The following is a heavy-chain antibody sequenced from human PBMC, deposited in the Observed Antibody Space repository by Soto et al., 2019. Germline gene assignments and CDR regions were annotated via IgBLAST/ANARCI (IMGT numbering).Heavy chain of an antibody. CDR2: IYYTENT. CDR3: ARLNGYCVSTGCHGYYGMDV. CDR1: VGSVSSHSYS. D-gene: IGHD2-2*03. Sequence: QLQLQESGPGLVKPSETLSLTCTVSVGSVSSHSYSWGWIRQSPGKWLGWIGIIYYTENTYYNPSLLSRVTIPADPSMNECSLMLSSVTAADPAVYYCARLNGYCVSTGCHGYYGMDVWGQGTTVTVSS. V-gene: IGHV4-39*01. J-gene: IGHJ6*02.